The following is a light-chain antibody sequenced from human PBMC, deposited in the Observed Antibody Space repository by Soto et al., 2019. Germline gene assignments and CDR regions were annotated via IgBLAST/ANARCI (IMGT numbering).Light chain of an antibody. CDR2: GAS. J-gene: IGKJ1*01. Sequence: DIVLTQSPGTLSLSLGERATLSCRASQSVSSSYLAWYQQKPGQAPRLLIYGASIRATGIPDRFSGSGSGTDFTLTISRLEPEDFAVYYCQQYGSSPWTFGQGTKVEIK. CDR3: QQYGSSPWT. V-gene: IGKV3-20*01. CDR1: QSVSSSY.